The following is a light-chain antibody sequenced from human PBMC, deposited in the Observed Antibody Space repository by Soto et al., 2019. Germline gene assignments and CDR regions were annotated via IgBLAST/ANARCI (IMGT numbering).Light chain of an antibody. CDR1: GGHSGYI. CDR2: IEGNGDY. CDR3: ETWDSNSHV. J-gene: IGLJ1*01. Sequence: QLVLTQSSSASASLGSSVKLSCTLSGGHSGYIIAWHQQLPGKAPRFLLKIEGNGDYNRGSRVPARFSGSNSGADRYLTISNLQSEDEGDYYCETWDSNSHVFGTGTKLTGL. V-gene: IGLV4-60*03.